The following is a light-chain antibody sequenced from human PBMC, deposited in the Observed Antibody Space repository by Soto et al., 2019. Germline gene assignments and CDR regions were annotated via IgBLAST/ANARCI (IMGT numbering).Light chain of an antibody. Sequence: QSALTQPASVSGSPGQSITISCTGTSSDVGSYNLVSWYQQHPGKAPKLMIYEGSKRPSGVSNRFSGSKSGNTASLTISGLQAEDEADYFCKSYAGSNTYVFGSGTQLTVL. CDR2: EGS. J-gene: IGLJ7*01. CDR3: KSYAGSNTYV. CDR1: SSDVGSYNL. V-gene: IGLV2-23*01.